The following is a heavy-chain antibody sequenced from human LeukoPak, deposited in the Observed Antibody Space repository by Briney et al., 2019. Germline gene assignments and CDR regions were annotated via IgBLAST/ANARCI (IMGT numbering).Heavy chain of an antibody. J-gene: IGHJ5*02. CDR1: GGSIKDYY. Sequence: SETLSLTCTVSGGSIKDYYWAWIRQAPGEGLEWIGYISNSGTTDYNPSLKSRVTMSVDTSKNEFSLKLTSVTAADTAIYYCARVVRGAVTSNWFDPWGQGTLVTVCS. D-gene: IGHD4-17*01. CDR2: ISNSGTT. CDR3: ARVVRGAVTSNWFDP. V-gene: IGHV4-59*01.